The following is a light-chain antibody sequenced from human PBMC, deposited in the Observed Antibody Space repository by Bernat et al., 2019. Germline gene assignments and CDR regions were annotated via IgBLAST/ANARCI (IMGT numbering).Light chain of an antibody. CDR1: SSDVGGYNY. V-gene: IGLV2-14*03. CDR2: DVS. J-gene: IGLJ3*02. Sequence: QSALTQPASVSGSPGQSITISCTGTSSDVGGYNYVSWYQQHPGKAPKLMIYDVSNRPSGISNRFSGSESGNTASLTISGLLAEDEAGYYCSSYTSSSTLVFGGGTKLTVL. CDR3: SSYTSSSTLV.